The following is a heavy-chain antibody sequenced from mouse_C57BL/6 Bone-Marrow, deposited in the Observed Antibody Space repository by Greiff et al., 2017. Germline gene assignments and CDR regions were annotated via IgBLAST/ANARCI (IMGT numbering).Heavy chain of an antibody. Sequence: VQLKQSGPVLVKPGASVKMSCKASGYTFTDYYMNWVKQTPGKSLEWIGVISPYNGGTSYNPKFKGKATLTVDKSSSTAYMELNSLTSEDSAIYYCARRWVPFAYWGQGTLVTVSA. D-gene: IGHD2-3*01. CDR3: ARRWVPFAY. V-gene: IGHV1-19*01. CDR2: ISPYNGGT. J-gene: IGHJ3*01. CDR1: GYTFTDYY.